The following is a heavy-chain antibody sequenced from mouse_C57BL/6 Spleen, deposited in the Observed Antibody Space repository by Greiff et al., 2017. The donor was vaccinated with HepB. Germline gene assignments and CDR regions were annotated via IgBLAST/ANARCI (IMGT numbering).Heavy chain of an antibody. Sequence: QVQLKQSGAELVKPGASVKLSCKASGYTFTEYTIHWVKQRSGQGLEWIGWFYPGSGSIKYNEKFKDKATLTADKSSSTVYMELSRLTSEDSAVYFWARHEEGLYYYGSEAGWDGGFAYWGQGTLVTVSA. J-gene: IGHJ3*01. V-gene: IGHV1-62-2*01. CDR2: FYPGSGSI. CDR1: GYTFTEYT. D-gene: IGHD1-1*01. CDR3: ARHEEGLYYYGSEAGWDGGFAY.